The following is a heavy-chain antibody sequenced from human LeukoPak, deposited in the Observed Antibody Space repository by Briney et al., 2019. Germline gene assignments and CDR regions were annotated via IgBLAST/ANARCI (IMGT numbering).Heavy chain of an antibody. CDR3: AKMGALRITMIVVVNPFDY. Sequence: GGSLRISCAASGFTFSSYAMSWVRQAPGKGLEWVSAISGSGGSTYYADSVKGRFTISRDNSKNTLYLQMNSLRAEDTAVYYCAKMGALRITMIVVVNPFDYWGQGTLVTVSS. CDR1: GFTFSSYA. V-gene: IGHV3-23*01. CDR2: ISGSGGST. J-gene: IGHJ4*02. D-gene: IGHD3-22*01.